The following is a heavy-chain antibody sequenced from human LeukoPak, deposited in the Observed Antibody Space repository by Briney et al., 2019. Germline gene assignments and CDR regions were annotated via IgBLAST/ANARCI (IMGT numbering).Heavy chain of an antibody. D-gene: IGHD3-22*01. CDR3: ARGRRYYPKYYFDY. J-gene: IGHJ4*02. Sequence: SETLSLTCTVSGYSISSGYYWGWIRQPPGKGLEWIGSIYHSGSTYYNPSLKSRVTISVDTSKNQFSLKPSSVTAADTAVYYCARGRRYYPKYYFDYWGQGTLVTVSS. V-gene: IGHV4-38-2*02. CDR1: GYSISSGYY. CDR2: IYHSGST.